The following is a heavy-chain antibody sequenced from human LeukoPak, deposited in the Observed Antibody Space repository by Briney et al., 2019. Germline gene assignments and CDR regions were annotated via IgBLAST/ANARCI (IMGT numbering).Heavy chain of an antibody. D-gene: IGHD6-19*01. CDR3: AGRIGSGWYDY. J-gene: IGHJ4*02. V-gene: IGHV5-51*01. CDR1: GYGFTSYW. Sequence: GESLKISCKGSGYGFTSYWIGWVRQMPGKGLEWLGIINPGDSDTRYSPSFQGQVTISADKSISTANLQWSSLKASDTAMYYCAGRIGSGWYDYWGQGTLVTVSS. CDR2: INPGDSDT.